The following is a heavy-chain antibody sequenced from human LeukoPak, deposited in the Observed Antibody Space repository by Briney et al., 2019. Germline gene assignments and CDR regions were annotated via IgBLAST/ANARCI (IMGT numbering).Heavy chain of an antibody. CDR2: ISSSSSTI. CDR3: ARDSGDCSSSPCAFDI. D-gene: IGHD2-21*02. Sequence: NPGGSLRLSCAASGFTFSSYSMNWVRQAPGKGLEWVSYISSSSSTIYYADSVKGRFTISRDNAKNSLYLQMNSLRAEDTAVYYCARDSGDCSSSPCAFDIWGQGTMVTVSS. CDR1: GFTFSSYS. V-gene: IGHV3-48*04. J-gene: IGHJ3*02.